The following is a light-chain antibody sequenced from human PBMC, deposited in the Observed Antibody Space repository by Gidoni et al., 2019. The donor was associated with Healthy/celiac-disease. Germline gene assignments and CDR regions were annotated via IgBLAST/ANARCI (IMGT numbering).Light chain of an antibody. CDR3: QQYGSSPPLT. CDR1: QSVSSSY. CDR2: GAS. Sequence: EIVLTQSPGTLSLSPGESATLSCRASQSVSSSYLAWYQQKPGQAPRLLIYGASSRATVIPDRFSGSGSGTDFTLTISRLEPEDFAVYYCQQYGSSPPLTFGGGTKVEIK. V-gene: IGKV3-20*01. J-gene: IGKJ4*01.